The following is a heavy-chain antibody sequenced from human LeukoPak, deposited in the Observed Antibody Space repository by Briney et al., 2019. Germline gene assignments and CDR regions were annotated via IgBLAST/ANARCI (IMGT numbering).Heavy chain of an antibody. D-gene: IGHD1/OR15-1a*01. Sequence: GASVKVSCKASGYTFTSYYMHWVRQAPGQGLEWMGIINPSGGSTSYAQKFQGRVTMTRDMSTSTVYMELSSLRSEDTAVYYCAKDQVVTRKGTTADFDYWGQGTLVTVSS. CDR2: INPSGGST. J-gene: IGHJ4*02. CDR3: AKDQVVTRKGTTADFDY. CDR1: GYTFTSYY. V-gene: IGHV1-46*01.